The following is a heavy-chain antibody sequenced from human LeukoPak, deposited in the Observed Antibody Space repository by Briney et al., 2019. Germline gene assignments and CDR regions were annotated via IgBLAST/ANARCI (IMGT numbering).Heavy chain of an antibody. CDR3: AREEGFWRCGRPDY. J-gene: IGHJ4*02. Sequence: GGSLRLSCAASGFTFSSYSMNWVRQAPGKGLEWVSSISSSSSYIYYADSVKGRFTISRDNAKNSLYLQMNSLRAEDTAVYYCAREEGFWRCGRPDYWGQGTLVTVSS. V-gene: IGHV3-21*01. CDR1: GFTFSSYS. D-gene: IGHD3-3*01. CDR2: ISSSSSYI.